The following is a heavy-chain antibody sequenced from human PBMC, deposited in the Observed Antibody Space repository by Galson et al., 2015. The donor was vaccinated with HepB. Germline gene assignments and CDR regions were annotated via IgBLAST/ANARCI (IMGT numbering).Heavy chain of an antibody. Sequence: VKVSCKVSGYTFTDYYMHWVQQAPGKGLEWMGLVDPEDGETIYAEKFQGRVTITADTSTDTAYMELSSLRSEDTAVYYCATDRYSSSFDPWGQGTLVTVSS. CDR3: ATDRYSSSFDP. D-gene: IGHD6-13*01. CDR2: VDPEDGET. CDR1: GYTFTDYY. J-gene: IGHJ5*02. V-gene: IGHV1-69-2*01.